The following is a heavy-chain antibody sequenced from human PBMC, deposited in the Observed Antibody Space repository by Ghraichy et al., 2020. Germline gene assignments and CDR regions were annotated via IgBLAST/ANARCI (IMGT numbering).Heavy chain of an antibody. J-gene: IGHJ6*02. V-gene: IGHV4-31*03. CDR3: ARDTAPRGDYGMDV. Sequence: SLNISCTVSGVSIKNDDYYWSWVRQHPGKGLEWIGYIHYNGRTNHNPSLKSRLIITVATWENQFSLKLSSVTAADTAVYYCARDTAPRGDYGMDVWGQGTTVTVSS. CDR1: GVSIKNDDYY. D-gene: IGHD2-21*02. CDR2: IHYNGRT.